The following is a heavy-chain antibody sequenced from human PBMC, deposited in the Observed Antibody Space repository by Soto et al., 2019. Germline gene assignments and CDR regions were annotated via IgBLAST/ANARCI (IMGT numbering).Heavy chain of an antibody. D-gene: IGHD2-15*01. CDR2: ISYDGSTI. CDR3: AKGCLGGGNCFYIGQ. CDR1: GFSFSSYG. Sequence: QVQLVESGGGVVQPGRSLRLSCAATGFSFSSYGMHWVRQAPGKGLEWVAIISYDGSTIYYEDSVKGRFTISRDNSKNTLYLQMNSLRTEDTAVYYCAKGCLGGGNCFYIGQWGQGTLVTVSS. J-gene: IGHJ4*02. V-gene: IGHV3-33*05.